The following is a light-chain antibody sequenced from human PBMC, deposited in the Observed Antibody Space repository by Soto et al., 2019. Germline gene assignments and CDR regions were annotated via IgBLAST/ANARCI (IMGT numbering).Light chain of an antibody. CDR2: AAS. J-gene: IGKJ2*01. V-gene: IGKV1D-12*01. CDR3: QQANSFPHT. Sequence: DIQMTQSPSSVYASVGDRVTITCRASQGISSCLAWYQQKPGKAPKLLIYAASSLQSGVPSRFSGSGSGTDFTLTINSLQPEDLATYYCQQANSFPHTCGQGTKLEIK. CDR1: QGISSC.